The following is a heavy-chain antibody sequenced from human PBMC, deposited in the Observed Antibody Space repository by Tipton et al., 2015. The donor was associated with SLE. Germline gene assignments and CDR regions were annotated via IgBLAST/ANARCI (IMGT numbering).Heavy chain of an antibody. J-gene: IGHJ5*02. Sequence: LSLTCTVSGGSISSHYWSWIRQPPGKRLEWIGHVHSSGSTFYNPSLKSRVTISMDTSKNQVSLRMTSVTAADTAVYYCATSGYDFLSWFDPWGQGTPVTVSS. V-gene: IGHV4-59*11. D-gene: IGHD5-12*01. CDR2: VHSSGST. CDR3: ATSGYDFLSWFDP. CDR1: GGSISSHY.